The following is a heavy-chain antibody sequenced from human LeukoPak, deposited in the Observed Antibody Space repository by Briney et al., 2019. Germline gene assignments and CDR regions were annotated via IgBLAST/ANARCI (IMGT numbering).Heavy chain of an antibody. D-gene: IGHD2-21*01. V-gene: IGHV4-59*01. CDR2: IYYSGST. CDR1: GGSISSYW. CDR3: ARGVVIAPQTFDY. J-gene: IGHJ4*02. Sequence: SETLSLTCTVSGGSISSYWWIWIRQPPGKGLEWIGNIYYSGSTKYNPSLKSRVTISVDTSKNQFSLKLSSVTAADTAVYYCARGVVIAPQTFDYWGQGTLVTVSS.